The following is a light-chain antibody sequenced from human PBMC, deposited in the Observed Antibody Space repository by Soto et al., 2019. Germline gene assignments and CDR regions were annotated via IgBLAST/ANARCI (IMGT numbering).Light chain of an antibody. CDR1: SSDVGGYNS. Sequence: QSALTQPPSASGSPGQSVTISCTGTSSDVGGYNSVSWYQQHPGKVPKLMIYEVTKRPSGVPDRFSGSKSGNTASLTVSGLQAEDEADYYCSSYTGSNVVFGGGTKLTVL. CDR2: EVT. V-gene: IGLV2-8*01. CDR3: SSYTGSNVV. J-gene: IGLJ2*01.